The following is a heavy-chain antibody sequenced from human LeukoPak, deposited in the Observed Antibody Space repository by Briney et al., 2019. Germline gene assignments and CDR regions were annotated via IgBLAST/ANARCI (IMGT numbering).Heavy chain of an antibody. J-gene: IGHJ3*02. CDR3: AKDREWEPWDDAFDI. Sequence: PGRSLRLSCAASGFTFSSYGMHWVRQAPGKGLEWVSAISGSGGSTYYADSVKGRFTISRDNSKNTLYLQMNSLRAEDTAVYYCAKDREWEPWDDAFDIWGQGTMVTVSS. D-gene: IGHD1-26*01. CDR2: ISGSGGST. CDR1: GFTFSSYG. V-gene: IGHV3-23*01.